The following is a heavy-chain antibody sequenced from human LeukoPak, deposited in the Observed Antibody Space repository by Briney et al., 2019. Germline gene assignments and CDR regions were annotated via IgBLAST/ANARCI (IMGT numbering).Heavy chain of an antibody. CDR2: IRGSAGST. J-gene: IGHJ4*02. CDR1: GFTFSSYA. Sequence: GGSLRLSCAASGFTFSSYAMSWVRQAPGKELEWVSAIRGSAGSTYYADSVKGRFTISRDNSKNTLYLQMNSLRAEDTAVYYCAKFGAALPQKRLGTNTFDYWGQGTLVTVSS. D-gene: IGHD6-6*01. V-gene: IGHV3-23*01. CDR3: AKFGAALPQKRLGTNTFDY.